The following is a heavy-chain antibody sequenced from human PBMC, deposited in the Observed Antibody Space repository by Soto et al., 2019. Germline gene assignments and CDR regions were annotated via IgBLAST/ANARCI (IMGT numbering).Heavy chain of an antibody. CDR1: GYTFSNYY. Sequence: QVHLVQSGAEVKKPGASVTFPCKASGYTFSNYYMHWVRQAPGQGLEWVGIINPSGGGTTYAQNFKGGVTMTRDTSASAVYMELNSLRSEDTAVYYCARGPKLTDFGDRGYYGMDVWGHGTTVTVSS. D-gene: IGHD4-17*01. CDR3: ARGPKLTDFGDRGYYGMDV. V-gene: IGHV1-46*01. J-gene: IGHJ6*02. CDR2: INPSGGGT.